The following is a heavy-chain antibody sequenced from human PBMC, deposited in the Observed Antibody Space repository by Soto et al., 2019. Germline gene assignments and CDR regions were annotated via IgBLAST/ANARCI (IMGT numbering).Heavy chain of an antibody. CDR3: AKSWLDYDSSGSNFDY. D-gene: IGHD3-22*01. CDR2: ISWNSGSI. Sequence: PGGSLRLSCAASGFTFDDYAMHWVRQAPGKGLEWVSGISWNSGSIGYADSVKGRFTISRDNAKNSLYLQMNSLRAEDTALYYCAKSWLDYDSSGSNFDYWGQGTLVTVSS. J-gene: IGHJ4*02. CDR1: GFTFDDYA. V-gene: IGHV3-9*01.